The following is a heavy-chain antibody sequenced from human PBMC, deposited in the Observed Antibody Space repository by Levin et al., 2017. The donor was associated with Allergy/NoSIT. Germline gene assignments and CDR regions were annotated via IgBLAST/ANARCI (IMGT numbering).Heavy chain of an antibody. J-gene: IGHJ4*02. Sequence: KVSCKGSGYSFTSYWIGWVRQMPGKGLEWMGIIYPGDSDTRYSPSFQGQVTISADKSISTAYLQWSSLKASDTAMYYCARLSNGYSSGSPPYFDYWGQGTLVTVSS. CDR3: ARLSNGYSSGSPPYFDY. CDR2: IYPGDSDT. D-gene: IGHD6-19*01. V-gene: IGHV5-51*01. CDR1: GYSFTSYW.